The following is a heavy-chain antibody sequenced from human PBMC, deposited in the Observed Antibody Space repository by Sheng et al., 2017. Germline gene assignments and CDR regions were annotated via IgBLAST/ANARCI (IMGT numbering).Heavy chain of an antibody. D-gene: IGHD3-16*02. CDR3: ARGEGFWDYIWGSYRYTGSFDY. CDR1: GFTFSSYA. J-gene: IGHJ4*02. CDR2: ISYDGSNK. V-gene: IGHV3-30-3*01. Sequence: QVQLVESGGGVVQPGRSLRLSCAASGFTFSSYAMHWVRQAPGKGLEWVAVISYDGSNKYYADSVKGRFTISRDNSKNTLYLQMNSLRAEDTAVYYCARGEGFWDYIWGSYRYTGSFDYWGQGTLVTVSS.